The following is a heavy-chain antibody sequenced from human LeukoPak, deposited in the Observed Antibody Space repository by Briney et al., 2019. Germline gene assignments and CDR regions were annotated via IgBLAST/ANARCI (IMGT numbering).Heavy chain of an antibody. CDR3: ARVGYSASGNYYNDRGAFDY. Sequence: PSETLSLTCTVSGYSISSGYYWGWIRQPPGKGLEWIGSIYHSGSTYYNPSLKSRVTISVDTSKNQFSLKLSSVTAVDTAVYYCARVGYSASGNYYNDRGAFDYWGQGTLVTVSS. J-gene: IGHJ4*02. D-gene: IGHD3-10*01. V-gene: IGHV4-38-2*02. CDR1: GYSISSGYY. CDR2: IYHSGST.